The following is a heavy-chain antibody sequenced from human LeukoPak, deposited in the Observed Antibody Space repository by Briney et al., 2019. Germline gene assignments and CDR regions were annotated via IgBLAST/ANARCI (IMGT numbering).Heavy chain of an antibody. V-gene: IGHV1-69*13. CDR1: GGTFSSYA. CDR2: IIPNFGTA. D-gene: IGHD6-6*01. Sequence: GASVKVSCKASGGTFSSYAISWVRQAPGQGLEWMGGIIPNFGTADNAQKFQGRVTITADESTSTAYMELSSLRSEDTAVYYCARGSYSSLPGPSYYYYYYMDVWGKGTTVTVSS. CDR3: ARGSYSSLPGPSYYYYYYMDV. J-gene: IGHJ6*03.